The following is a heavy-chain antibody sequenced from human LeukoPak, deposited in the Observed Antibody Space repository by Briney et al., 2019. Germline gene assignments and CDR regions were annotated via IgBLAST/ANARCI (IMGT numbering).Heavy chain of an antibody. V-gene: IGHV4-59*01. D-gene: IGHD3-3*01. Sequence: PSETLSLTCTVSGGSISSYYWSWIRQPPGKGLEWIGYIYYSGSTNYNPSLKSRVTISVDTSKNQFSLKLSSVTAADTAVYYCARGVLRFLEWSYFDYWGREPWSPSPQ. CDR2: IYYSGST. J-gene: IGHJ4*02. CDR3: ARGVLRFLEWSYFDY. CDR1: GGSISSYY.